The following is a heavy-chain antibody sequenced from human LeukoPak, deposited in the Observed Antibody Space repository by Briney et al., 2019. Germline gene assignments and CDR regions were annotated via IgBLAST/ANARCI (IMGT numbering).Heavy chain of an antibody. D-gene: IGHD6-13*01. CDR1: GGSISSGGYY. J-gene: IGHJ4*02. Sequence: PSETLSLTCTVSGGSISSGGYYWSWIRQHPGKGLEWIGYIYYSGSTYYNPSLKSRVTISVDTSKNQFSLKLSSVTAADTAVYYCARAGFGGGSSWYGPGPQLSFDYWGQGTLVTVSS. V-gene: IGHV4-31*03. CDR2: IYYSGST. CDR3: ARAGFGGGSSWYGPGPQLSFDY.